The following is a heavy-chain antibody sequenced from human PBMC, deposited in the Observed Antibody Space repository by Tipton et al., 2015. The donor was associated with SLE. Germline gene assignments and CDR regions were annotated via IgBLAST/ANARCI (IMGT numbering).Heavy chain of an antibody. J-gene: IGHJ4*02. Sequence: LSLTCAASGFTFDDYAMHWVRQAPGKGLEWVSGISWNSGSIGYADSVKGRFTISRDNAKNSLYLQMNSLRAEDTALYYCAKTGGYSYGPFDYWGQGTLVTVSS. CDR3: AKTGGYSYGPFDY. CDR2: ISWNSGSI. D-gene: IGHD5-18*01. CDR1: GFTFDDYA. V-gene: IGHV3-9*01.